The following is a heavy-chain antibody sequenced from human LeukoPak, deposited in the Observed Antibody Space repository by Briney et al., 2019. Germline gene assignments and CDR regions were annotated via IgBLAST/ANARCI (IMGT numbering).Heavy chain of an antibody. J-gene: IGHJ5*02. CDR1: GYTFTGYY. D-gene: IGHD4-23*01. V-gene: IGHV1-2*02. CDR2: INPNSGGT. CDR3: ARVFYGGNSWFDP. Sequence: AASVKVSCKASGYTFTGYYMHWVRQAPGQGLEWMGWINPNSGGTNYAQKFQGRVTMTRDTYISTAYMELSRLRSDDTAVYYCARVFYGGNSWFDPWGQGTLVTVSS.